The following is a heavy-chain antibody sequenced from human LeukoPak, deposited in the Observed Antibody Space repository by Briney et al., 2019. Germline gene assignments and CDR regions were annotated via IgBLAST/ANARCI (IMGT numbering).Heavy chain of an antibody. V-gene: IGHV4-59*11. CDR2: ISYIGRT. Sequence: SETLSLTCAVSDDSFSSHYWTWIRQPPGKGLEWIGYISYIGRTNYNPSLKSRVTISIDTSKNQFSLKLTSVTAADTAVYYCARDLVTVTKGFDIWGQGTMVSVSP. CDR3: ARDLVTVTKGFDI. J-gene: IGHJ3*02. D-gene: IGHD4-17*01. CDR1: DDSFSSHY.